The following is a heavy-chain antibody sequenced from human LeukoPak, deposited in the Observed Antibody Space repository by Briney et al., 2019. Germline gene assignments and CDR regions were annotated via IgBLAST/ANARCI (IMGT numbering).Heavy chain of an antibody. Sequence: TGGSLRLSCAASGFTVNSNYLSWVRQAPGKGLEWVSTLYNTGNTYYASSVKGRFSISRDNSKNTLFLQMNSLRAEDTAVYYCARLTPAAGRLYFVDWGPGTLVTVSS. CDR3: ARLTPAAGRLYFVD. V-gene: IGHV3-53*01. J-gene: IGHJ4*02. CDR1: GFTVNSNY. CDR2: LYNTGNT. D-gene: IGHD6-13*01.